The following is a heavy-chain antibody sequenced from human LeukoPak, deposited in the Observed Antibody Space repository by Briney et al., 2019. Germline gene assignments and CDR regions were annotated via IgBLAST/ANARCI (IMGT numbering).Heavy chain of an antibody. D-gene: IGHD3/OR15-3a*01. Sequence: PGGSLRLSCAASGFTFDDYAMHWVRQAPGKGLEWVSGISWNSGSIGYADSVKGRFTISRDNAKNSLYLQMNSLRAEDTALYYCAKEMDRLTTGYDAFDIWGQGTMVTVSS. CDR3: AKEMDRLTTGYDAFDI. V-gene: IGHV3-9*01. CDR1: GFTFDDYA. CDR2: ISWNSGSI. J-gene: IGHJ3*02.